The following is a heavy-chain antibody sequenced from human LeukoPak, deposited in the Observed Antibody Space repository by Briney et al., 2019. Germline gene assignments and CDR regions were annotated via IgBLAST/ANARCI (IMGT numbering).Heavy chain of an antibody. V-gene: IGHV3-23*01. Sequence: GGSPRLSCGASGFTFSSYAMSWVRQAPGKGLEWVSAIGSGTYYADSVKGRFTISRDNSKNTLYLQMNSLRAEDTAVYYCAKVLAYYFDYWGQGTLVTVSS. J-gene: IGHJ4*02. CDR3: AKVLAYYFDY. CDR2: IGSGT. CDR1: GFTFSSYA.